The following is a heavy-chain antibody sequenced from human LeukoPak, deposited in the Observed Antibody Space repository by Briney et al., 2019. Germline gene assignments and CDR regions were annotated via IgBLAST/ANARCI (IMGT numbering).Heavy chain of an antibody. V-gene: IGHV1-69*02. CDR3: AGYCSSTSCYTEERLNYGMDV. J-gene: IGHJ6*02. D-gene: IGHD2-2*02. CDR2: IIPILGIA. CDR1: GGTFSSYT. Sequence: GASVKVPGKASGGTFSSYTISWVGQAPGQGLEWMGRIIPILGIANYAQKFQGRVTITADKSTSTAYMELSSLRSEDTAVYYCAGYCSSTSCYTEERLNYGMDVWGQGTTVTVSS.